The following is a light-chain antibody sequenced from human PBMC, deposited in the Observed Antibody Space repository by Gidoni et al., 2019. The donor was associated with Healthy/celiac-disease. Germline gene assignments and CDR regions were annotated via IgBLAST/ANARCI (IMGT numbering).Light chain of an antibody. Sequence: RATINCKSSQSVLYSSNNKNYLAWYQQKPGQPPKLLIYWASTRESGVPDRFSGSGSGTDFTLTISSLQAEDVAVYYCQQYYSTPPAFXPXTKVXIK. CDR3: QQYYSTPPA. CDR2: WAS. V-gene: IGKV4-1*01. CDR1: QSVLYSSNNKNY. J-gene: IGKJ3*01.